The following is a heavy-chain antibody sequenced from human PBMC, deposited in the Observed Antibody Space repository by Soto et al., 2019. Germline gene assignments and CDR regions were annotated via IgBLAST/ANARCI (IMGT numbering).Heavy chain of an antibody. CDR1: GGSVSSGSYY. D-gene: IGHD6-13*01. CDR3: ARGAAAAGYYYYYGMDV. J-gene: IGHJ6*02. V-gene: IGHV4-61*01. CDR2: IYYSGST. Sequence: SETLSLTCTVSGGSVSSGSYYWSWIRQPPGKGLEWIGYIYYSGSTNYNPSLKSRVTISVDTSRNQFSLKLSSVTAADTAVYYCARGAAAAGYYYYYGMDVWGQGTTVTVSS.